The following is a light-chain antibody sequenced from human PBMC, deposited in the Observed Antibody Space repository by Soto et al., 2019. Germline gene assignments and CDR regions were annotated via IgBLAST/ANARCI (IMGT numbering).Light chain of an antibody. CDR1: QSVSSN. CDR2: GAS. Sequence: EIVMTQSPVTLSVSPGERATLSCRASQSVSSNLAWYQQKPGQAPRLLIYGASTRATGIPARFGGSGSGTEFTLTISGLQSEDFAVYYCQQYDNRRGTFAQGTKVEI. CDR3: QQYDNRRGT. V-gene: IGKV3-15*01. J-gene: IGKJ1*01.